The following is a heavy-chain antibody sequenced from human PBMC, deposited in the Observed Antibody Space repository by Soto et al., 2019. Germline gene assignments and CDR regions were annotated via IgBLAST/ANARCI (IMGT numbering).Heavy chain of an antibody. CDR1: GFTFSNAW. V-gene: IGHV3-15*07. D-gene: IGHD2-15*01. CDR3: TTDAVAASNWFDP. Sequence: EVQLVESGGGLVKPGGSLRLSCAASGFTFSNAWMNWFRQAPGKGLEWVGRIKSKTDGGTTDYAAPVKGRFTISRDDSKNTLYLQMNSLKTEDTAVYYCTTDAVAASNWFDPWGQGTLVTVSS. J-gene: IGHJ5*02. CDR2: IKSKTDGGTT.